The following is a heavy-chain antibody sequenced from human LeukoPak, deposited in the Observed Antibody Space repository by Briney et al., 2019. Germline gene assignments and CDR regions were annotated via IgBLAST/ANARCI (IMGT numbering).Heavy chain of an antibody. Sequence: SETLSLTCTVSGDSISSYYWSWIRQPAGKGLEWIGRIYASGSTTYNPSLKSRVTMSVDTSKNQFSLKVSPVTAADTAVYYCARDGSYFDRSRRYYYYYMDVWGKGTTVTVSS. V-gene: IGHV4-4*07. D-gene: IGHD3-22*01. CDR3: ARDGSYFDRSRRYYYYYMDV. CDR1: GDSISSYY. J-gene: IGHJ6*03. CDR2: IYASGST.